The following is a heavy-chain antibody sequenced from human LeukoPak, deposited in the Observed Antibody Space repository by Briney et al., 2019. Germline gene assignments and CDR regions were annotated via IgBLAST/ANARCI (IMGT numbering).Heavy chain of an antibody. J-gene: IGHJ6*03. CDR3: ARHPDYYYYYMDV. CDR1: GGSISSYY. V-gene: IGHV4-59*08. CDR2: VYDSGTT. Sequence: PSETLSLTCTVSGGSISSYYWSWIRQPPGKGLEWFGYVYDSGTTNYNPSLKSRVTISVDTSKNQFSVKLSSVTAADTAVYYCARHPDYYYYYMDVWGKGTTVTISS.